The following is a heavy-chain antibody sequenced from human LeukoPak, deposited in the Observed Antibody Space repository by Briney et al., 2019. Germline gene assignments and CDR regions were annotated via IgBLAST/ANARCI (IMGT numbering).Heavy chain of an antibody. D-gene: IGHD2-21*02. CDR3: ARGLFVVVTADWWAFDI. J-gene: IGHJ3*02. Sequence: ASVKVSCKASGYTFTSYAMHWVRQAPGQRREGMGWINACNGNTKYSQKLQGRVTITRDTSAGTAYMELSSLRSEDTAVYYCARGLFVVVTADWWAFDIWGQGTVVTVSS. CDR2: INACNGNT. V-gene: IGHV1-3*01. CDR1: GYTFTSYA.